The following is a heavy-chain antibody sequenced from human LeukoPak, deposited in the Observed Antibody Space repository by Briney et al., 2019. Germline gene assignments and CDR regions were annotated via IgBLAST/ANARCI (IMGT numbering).Heavy chain of an antibody. CDR1: GYTFTDYC. D-gene: IGHD1-1*01. V-gene: IGHV1-2*02. Sequence: ASVKVSCKASGYTFTDYCMHWVRQAPGQGLEWMGWINPKSGGTNYAQKFQGRVSMTRDTSISTAYMELSRLTSDDTAVYHCARATGFDYWGQGTLVTVSS. CDR3: ARATGFDY. J-gene: IGHJ4*02. CDR2: INPKSGGT.